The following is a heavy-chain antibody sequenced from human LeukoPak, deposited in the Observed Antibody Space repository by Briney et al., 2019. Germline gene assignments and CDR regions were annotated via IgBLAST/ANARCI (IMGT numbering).Heavy chain of an antibody. D-gene: IGHD3-3*01. CDR1: GGSISSGGYY. V-gene: IGHV4-61*08. Sequence: SQTLSLTCTVSGGSISSGGYYWSWIRQPPGKGLEWIGYIYHSGGTNYNPSLESRVSISVDTSRNQFSLKLSSVTAADTAVYYCAALYYDIWSGYYDPWGQGTLVTVSS. J-gene: IGHJ5*02. CDR2: IYHSGGT. CDR3: AALYYDIWSGYYDP.